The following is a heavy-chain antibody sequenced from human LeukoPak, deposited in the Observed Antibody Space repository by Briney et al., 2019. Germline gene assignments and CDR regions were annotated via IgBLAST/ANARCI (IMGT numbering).Heavy chain of an antibody. CDR3: AREILNSPSHFDY. J-gene: IGHJ4*02. Sequence: GGSLRLSCAASGFTFSSYGMNWVRQAPGKGLEWVSSISSSSSYIYYADSVKGRFTISRDNAKNSLYLQMNSLRAEDTVVYYCAREILNSPSHFDYWGQGTLVTVSS. V-gene: IGHV3-21*01. CDR2: ISSSSSYI. CDR1: GFTFSSYG. D-gene: IGHD4-23*01.